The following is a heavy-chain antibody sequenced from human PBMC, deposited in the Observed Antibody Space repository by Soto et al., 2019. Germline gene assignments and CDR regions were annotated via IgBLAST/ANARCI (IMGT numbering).Heavy chain of an antibody. V-gene: IGHV3-9*01. Sequence: DVQLVESGGGLVQPGRSLRLSCAASGFTFDDYAMHWVRQAPGKGLEWVSGISWNSGSIGYADSVKGRFTISRDNAKNSLYLQMNSLRAEDTALYYCAKESAELACMDVWGQGTTVTVSS. CDR2: ISWNSGSI. D-gene: IGHD1-26*01. CDR1: GFTFDDYA. CDR3: AKESAELACMDV. J-gene: IGHJ6*02.